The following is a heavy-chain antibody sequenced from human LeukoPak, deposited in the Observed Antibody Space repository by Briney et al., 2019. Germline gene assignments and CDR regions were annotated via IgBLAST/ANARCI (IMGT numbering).Heavy chain of an antibody. D-gene: IGHD3-22*01. V-gene: IGHV3-30-3*01. CDR2: ISYDGGNK. CDR3: ARAQYYYDSSGYLGY. CDR1: GFTFSSYA. J-gene: IGHJ4*02. Sequence: GGSLRLSCAASGFTFSSYAMHWVRQAPGKGLEWVAVISYDGGNKYYADSVKGRFTISRDNSKNTLYLQMNSLRAEDTAVYYCARAQYYYDSSGYLGYWGQGTLVTVSS.